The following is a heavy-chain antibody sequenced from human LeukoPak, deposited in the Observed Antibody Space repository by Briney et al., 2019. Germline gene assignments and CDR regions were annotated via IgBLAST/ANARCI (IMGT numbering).Heavy chain of an antibody. J-gene: IGHJ3*01. CDR1: GGSISSGDYF. CDR3: ARDPHYHDRSGSFV. CDR2: IYYSGSA. Sequence: SETLSLTCTVSGGSISSGDYFWSWVRQPPGKGLEWIGYIYYSGSAYYNPSLKSRVTISVDTSKNQFSLKLSPVTAADTAVYYCARDPHYHDRSGSFVWGQGTMVTVSS. D-gene: IGHD3-22*01. V-gene: IGHV4-30-4*08.